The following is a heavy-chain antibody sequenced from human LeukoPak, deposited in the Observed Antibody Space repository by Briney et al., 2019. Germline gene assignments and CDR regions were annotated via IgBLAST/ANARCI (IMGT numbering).Heavy chain of an antibody. CDR2: IKPNSGGT. CDR1: VYTFTVYY. V-gene: IGHV1-2*02. J-gene: IGHJ5*02. D-gene: IGHD1-26*01. Sequence: ASESVSCKASVYTFTVYYMHCVRQVPGQPLEGIGGIKPNSGGTNYAQKFQGRVTMPRDTPISTAYMELSRLRSDAPAVYYCAREDSGGSYCFFSWGQGTLVTVSS. CDR3: AREDSGGSYCFFS.